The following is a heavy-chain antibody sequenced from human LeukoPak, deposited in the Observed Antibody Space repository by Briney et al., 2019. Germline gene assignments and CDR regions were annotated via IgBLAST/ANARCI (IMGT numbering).Heavy chain of an antibody. Sequence: GASVKVSCKASGYTFTSYAMHWVRQAPGQRLEWMGWINAGNGNTKYSQKFRGRVTMTEDTSTDTAYMELSSLRSEDTAVYYCATRRGPDYGDSIYFDYWGQGTLVTVSS. CDR3: ATRRGPDYGDSIYFDY. J-gene: IGHJ4*02. CDR2: INAGNGNT. D-gene: IGHD4-17*01. CDR1: GYTFTSYA. V-gene: IGHV1-3*01.